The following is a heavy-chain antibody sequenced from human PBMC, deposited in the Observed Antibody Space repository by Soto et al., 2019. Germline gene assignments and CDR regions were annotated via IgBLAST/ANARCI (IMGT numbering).Heavy chain of an antibody. CDR2: ISGSGGST. J-gene: IGHJ4*02. CDR1: GFTFSNYA. CDR3: AKGSRGYSYGVLRAHY. D-gene: IGHD5-18*01. V-gene: IGHV3-23*01. Sequence: EVQLLESGGGLVQPGGSLRLSCAASGFTFSNYAMSWVRQAPGKGLEWVSVISGSGGSTYYADSVKGRFTISRDNSKNTLYLQMNSLRAEDTAVYYCAKGSRGYSYGVLRAHYWGQGTLVTVSS.